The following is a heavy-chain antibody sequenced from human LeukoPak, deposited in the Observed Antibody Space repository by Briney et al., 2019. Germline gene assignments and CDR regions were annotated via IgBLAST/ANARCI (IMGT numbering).Heavy chain of an antibody. Sequence: GGSLRLSCAASGFTFSSYGMSWVRQAPGQGLEWVSAISGSGGSTYYADSVKGRFTISRDNSKNTLYLQMNSLRAEDTAVYYCAKSGGTSSSGLGYWGQGTLVTVSS. CDR2: ISGSGGST. J-gene: IGHJ4*02. CDR3: AKSGGTSSSGLGY. CDR1: GFTFSSYG. D-gene: IGHD6-13*01. V-gene: IGHV3-23*01.